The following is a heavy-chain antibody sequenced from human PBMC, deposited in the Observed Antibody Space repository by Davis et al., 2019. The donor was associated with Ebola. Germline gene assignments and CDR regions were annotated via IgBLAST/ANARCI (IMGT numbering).Heavy chain of an antibody. V-gene: IGHV3-23*01. D-gene: IGHD1-14*01. Sequence: PGGSLRLSCTASGFTFSSYAMSWVRQAPGKGLEWVSAISGIGGSTYYADSVKGRFTISRDNSKNTLYLQMSSLRAEDTAVYYCARDLPGGDWYFDLWGRGTLVTVSS. CDR1: GFTFSSYA. CDR3: ARDLPGGDWYFDL. CDR2: ISGIGGST. J-gene: IGHJ2*01.